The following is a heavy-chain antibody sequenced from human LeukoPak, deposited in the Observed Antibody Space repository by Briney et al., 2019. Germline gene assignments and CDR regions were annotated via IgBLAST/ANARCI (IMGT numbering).Heavy chain of an antibody. Sequence: GGSLRLSCAASGFTFSNFAMHWVRQAPGKQLEYVSAICSDGGCTYYANSVKGRFTISRDNSKNTLYLQMGSLRAEDTAVYYCARWGYYSNYDYGGRGPLVTVSS. CDR2: ICSDGGCT. V-gene: IGHV3-64*01. CDR3: ARWGYYSNYDY. J-gene: IGHJ4*02. CDR1: GFTFSNFA. D-gene: IGHD4-11*01.